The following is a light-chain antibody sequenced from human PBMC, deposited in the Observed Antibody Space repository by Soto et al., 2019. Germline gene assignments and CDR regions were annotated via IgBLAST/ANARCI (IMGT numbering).Light chain of an antibody. CDR1: SSNIGGNS. CDR2: SDN. J-gene: IGLJ3*02. V-gene: IGLV1-44*01. CDR3: ACWDNTVSGWV. Sequence: QSVMTQPPSVSAAPGQKVTISCSGSSSNIGGNSVSWYQQLPGTAPKLLIFSDNQRPSGVPDRFSGSRSGTEATLAISGLQSEDEADYYCACWDNTVSGWVFGGGTKLTVL.